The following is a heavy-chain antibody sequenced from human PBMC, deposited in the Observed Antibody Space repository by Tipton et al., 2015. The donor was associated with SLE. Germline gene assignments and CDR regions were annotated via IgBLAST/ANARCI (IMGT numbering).Heavy chain of an antibody. D-gene: IGHD6-13*01. CDR1: GGSISSHY. V-gene: IGHV4-59*11. CDR3: ARGRSSSWYRWFDP. Sequence: TLSLTCTVSGGSISSHYWSWIRQPPGKGLEWIGYIYYSGSTNYNPSLKSRVTISVDRSKNQFSLKLSSVTAADTAVYYCARGRSSSWYRWFDPWGQGTLVTVSS. CDR2: IYYSGST. J-gene: IGHJ5*02.